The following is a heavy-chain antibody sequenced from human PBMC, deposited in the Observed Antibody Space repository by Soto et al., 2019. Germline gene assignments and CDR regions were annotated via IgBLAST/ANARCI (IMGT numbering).Heavy chain of an antibody. V-gene: IGHV3-73*01. D-gene: IGHD4-4*01. CDR3: FHFDFGNGNPGY. CDR1: GFTFSGFH. Sequence: EGQLVESGGGLVQPGGSLKLSCAASGFTFSGFHMHWVRQASGKGLEWVGRIRGKDDNYATTYAASVKGRFTFSRDDSKNVSLLQMSILKPEDTAVYYGFHFDFGNGNPGYWCQGDLVTVSS. CDR2: IRGKDDNYAT. J-gene: IGHJ4*02.